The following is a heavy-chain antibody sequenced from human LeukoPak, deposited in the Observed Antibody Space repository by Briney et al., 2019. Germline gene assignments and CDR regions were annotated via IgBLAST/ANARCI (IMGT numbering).Heavy chain of an antibody. Sequence: PSETLSLTCTVSSGSISSYYWSWIRQPPGTGLEWIGYIYYSGNTNYNPSLNSRVAISVDTSKNQLSLKLSSVTAADTAVYYCARHLGYCSSTSCYPWFDPWGQGTLVTVSS. J-gene: IGHJ5*02. V-gene: IGHV4-59*01. CDR3: ARHLGYCSSTSCYPWFDP. CDR1: SGSISSYY. D-gene: IGHD2-2*01. CDR2: IYYSGNT.